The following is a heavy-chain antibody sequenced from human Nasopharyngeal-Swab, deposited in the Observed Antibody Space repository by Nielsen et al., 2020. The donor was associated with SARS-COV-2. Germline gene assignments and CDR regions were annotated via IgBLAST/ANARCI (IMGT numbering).Heavy chain of an antibody. CDR3: ARGRRTRYCSSTSCYAHNYYYYGMDV. D-gene: IGHD2-2*01. Sequence: SETLSLTCTVSGGSISSSSYYWGWIRQPPGKGLEWIGEINHSGSTNYNPFLKSRVTISVDTSKNQFSLKLSSVTAADTAVYYCARGRRTRYCSSTSCYAHNYYYYGMDVWGQGTTVTVSS. J-gene: IGHJ6*02. CDR1: GGSISSSSYY. V-gene: IGHV4-39*07. CDR2: INHSGST.